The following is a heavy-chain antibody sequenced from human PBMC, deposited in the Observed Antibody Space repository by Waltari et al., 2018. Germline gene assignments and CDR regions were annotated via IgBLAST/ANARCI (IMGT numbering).Heavy chain of an antibody. CDR1: GFTFSGYA. CDR2: ISDSGGST. CDR3: AKKSWGFGVAFIRAVDY. J-gene: IGHJ4*02. V-gene: IGHV3-23*01. D-gene: IGHD3-3*01. Sequence: EAQLLESGGGLVQPGGSLRLSCTASGFTFSGYAMSWVRQAPGKGLGWVSGISDSGGSTFYADAVKGRLTISRENSKNTLFLQMNSLRAEDTAIYYCAKKSWGFGVAFIRAVDYWGQGTLVTVSS.